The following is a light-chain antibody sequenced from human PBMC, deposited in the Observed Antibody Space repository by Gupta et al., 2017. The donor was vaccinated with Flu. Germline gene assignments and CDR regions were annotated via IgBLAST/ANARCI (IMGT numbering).Light chain of an antibody. CDR2: GNS. V-gene: IGLV1-40*01. Sequence: VTIAGTASSANRGAGSAVYWYQQLPGTAPNLLFFGNSNRPSGVPGRFSGSTSGTSASLAITGLQAEDEADYYCQSYDNSLSGWVFGAGTKVTVL. J-gene: IGLJ1*01. CDR3: QSYDNSLSGWV. CDR1: SANRGAGSA.